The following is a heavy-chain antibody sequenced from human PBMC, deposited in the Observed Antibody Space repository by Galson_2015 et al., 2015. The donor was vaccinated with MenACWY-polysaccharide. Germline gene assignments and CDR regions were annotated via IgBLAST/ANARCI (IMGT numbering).Heavy chain of an antibody. J-gene: IGHJ4*02. CDR1: GLTFNDAW. Sequence: SLRLSCAVSGLTFNDAWMTWVRQSPGKGLEWVGRIKSKGGGGTTDYAAPVKGRFSISRDDSQKTVFLQMNSLRTEDTAVDYCIREDPWLDASGSFCPFANWGQRTLVTVSS. V-gene: IGHV3-15*01. CDR3: IREDPWLDASGSFCPFAN. D-gene: IGHD3-10*01. CDR2: IKSKGGGGTT.